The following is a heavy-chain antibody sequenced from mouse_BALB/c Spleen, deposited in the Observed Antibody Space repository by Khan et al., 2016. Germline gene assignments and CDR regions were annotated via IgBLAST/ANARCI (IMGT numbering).Heavy chain of an antibody. J-gene: IGHJ2*01. CDR1: GFTFSSYA. CDR2: ISSGGSS. CDR3: ASKVYYFGY. V-gene: IGHV5-6-5*01. Sequence: QLQESGGDLVKPGGSLIISCAASGFTFSSYAMSWVRQTPEKRLEWVASISSGGSSFYPDILKGRFTISRDNARNILYLQMSSLKSEDTGMYYCASKVYYFGYWGQGTTLTVSS.